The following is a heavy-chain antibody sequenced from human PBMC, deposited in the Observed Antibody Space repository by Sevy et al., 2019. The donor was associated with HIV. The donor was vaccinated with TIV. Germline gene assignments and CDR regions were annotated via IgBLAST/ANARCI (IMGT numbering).Heavy chain of an antibody. J-gene: IGHJ5*02. Sequence: SETLSLTCTVSGDSIGDYYWSWIRPTPGKGLEWIGYIDYSGNAHYNPSLKSRVTMSVDTSKNHFSLKLNSVTAADTALSYCARDPATGWFDPWGQGTLVTVSS. V-gene: IGHV4-59*01. CDR2: IDYSGNA. CDR3: ARDPATGWFDP. CDR1: GDSIGDYY.